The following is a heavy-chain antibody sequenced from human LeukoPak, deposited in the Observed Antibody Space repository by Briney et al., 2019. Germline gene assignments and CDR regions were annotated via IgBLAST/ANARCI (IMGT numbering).Heavy chain of an antibody. CDR3: ARFASDTTVTTFDY. CDR1: GGFISSHSYY. CDR2: GYYSGST. J-gene: IGHJ4*02. Sequence: SETLSLTCTVSGGFISSHSYYWGWIRQPPGTGLEWIGSGYYSGSTFYNPSLKSRVTISLDMPKNQFSLNLTSVTAADTAVYYCARFASDTTVTTFDYWGQGTLVTVSS. D-gene: IGHD4-17*01. V-gene: IGHV4-39*07.